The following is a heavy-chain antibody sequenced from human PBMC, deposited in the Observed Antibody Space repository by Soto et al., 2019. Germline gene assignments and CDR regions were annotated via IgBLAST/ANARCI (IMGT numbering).Heavy chain of an antibody. D-gene: IGHD2-15*01. Sequence: QMQVVQSGPEVKKPGTSVKVSCKTSGFTFSNSAVQWVRQARGQRLEWMGWIVVGNGNTNYAQKFRERVSITRDMSTRTAHREVSSLTSEDTAVYYCAAELYSGGSCCSFDIWGQGTMVTVS. CDR3: AAELYSGGSCCSFDI. V-gene: IGHV1-58*01. CDR2: IVVGNGNT. CDR1: GFTFSNSA. J-gene: IGHJ3*02.